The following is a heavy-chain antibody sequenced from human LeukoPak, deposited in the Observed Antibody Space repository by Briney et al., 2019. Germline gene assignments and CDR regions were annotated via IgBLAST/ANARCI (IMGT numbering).Heavy chain of an antibody. CDR2: INTNTGNP. D-gene: IGHD4-23*01. V-gene: IGHV7-4-1*02. CDR3: ARDSYGGNSGGFDY. CDR1: GYTFTSYA. Sequence: ASVQVSCKASGYTFTSYAMNWVRQAPGQGLEWMGWINTNTGNPTYAQGFTGRFVFSLDTSVSTAYLQISSLKAEDTAVYYCARDSYGGNSGGFDYWGQGTLVTVSS. J-gene: IGHJ4*02.